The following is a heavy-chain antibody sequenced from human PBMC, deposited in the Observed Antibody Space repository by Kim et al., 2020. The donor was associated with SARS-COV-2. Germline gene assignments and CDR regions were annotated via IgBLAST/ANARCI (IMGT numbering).Heavy chain of an antibody. CDR2: ISWDGGST. CDR1: GFTFDDYA. V-gene: IGHV3-43D*03. Sequence: GGSLRLSCAASGFTFDDYAMHWVRQAPGKGLEWVSLISWDGGSTYYADSVKGRFTISRDNSKNSLYLQMNSLRAEDTALYYCAKDIIPGIKGYYYGMDVWGQGTTVTVSS. D-gene: IGHD2-21*01. CDR3: AKDIIPGIKGYYYGMDV. J-gene: IGHJ6*02.